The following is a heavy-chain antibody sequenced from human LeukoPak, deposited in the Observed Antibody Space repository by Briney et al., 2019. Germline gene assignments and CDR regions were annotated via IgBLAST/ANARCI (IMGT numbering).Heavy chain of an antibody. J-gene: IGHJ4*02. Sequence: PSETLSLTCAVYGGSFSGYYWSWIRQPPGKGLEWTGEINHSGSTNYNPSLKSRVTISVDTSKNQFSLKLSSVTAADTAVYYCARFGEPYGDLLDYWGQGTLVTVSS. CDR3: ARFGEPYGDLLDY. V-gene: IGHV4-34*01. CDR1: GGSFSGYY. CDR2: INHSGST. D-gene: IGHD4-17*01.